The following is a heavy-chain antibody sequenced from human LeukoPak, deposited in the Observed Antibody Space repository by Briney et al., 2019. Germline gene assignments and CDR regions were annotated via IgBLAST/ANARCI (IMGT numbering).Heavy chain of an antibody. J-gene: IGHJ3*02. Sequence: SATLSLTCTVYGRSVSSGRDYGSWIRQPPGKGLEWIGYIYYSGSTNYNPSLKSRVTISVDTSRYLLSLNLIVVSNVLTAVYSCARLSMVRGVYDVFDIVGQGTMVTVSS. D-gene: IGHD3-10*01. CDR3: ARLSMVRGVYDVFDI. CDR1: GRSVSSGRDY. CDR2: IYYSGST. V-gene: IGHV4-61*01.